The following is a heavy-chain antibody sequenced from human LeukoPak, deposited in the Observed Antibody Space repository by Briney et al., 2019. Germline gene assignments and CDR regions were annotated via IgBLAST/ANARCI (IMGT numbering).Heavy chain of an antibody. D-gene: IGHD3-22*01. CDR1: GVSISSYY. V-gene: IGHV4-59*01. Sequence: SETLSLICSLCGVSISSYYWIWMRQPPGKGLEGIGYHYYSGNVKLNPSLKSRVTLSVDTPKNQFSLKLSYVTAADTAVYYCARAPGYYDSSGYCAWFDPWGQGTLVIVSS. J-gene: IGHJ5*02. CDR3: ARAPGYYDSSGYCAWFDP. CDR2: HYYSGNV.